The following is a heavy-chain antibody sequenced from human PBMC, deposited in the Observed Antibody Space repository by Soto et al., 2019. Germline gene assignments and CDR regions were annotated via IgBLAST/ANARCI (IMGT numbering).Heavy chain of an antibody. CDR2: IIPIFGTA. V-gene: IGHV1-69*13. D-gene: IGHD3-22*01. CDR1: GGTFSSYA. J-gene: IGHJ4*02. Sequence: GASVKVSCKASGGTFSSYAISWVRQAPGQGLEWMGGIIPIFGTANYAQKFQGRVTITADESTSTAYMELSSLRSEDTAVYYCARAEEPYYDSSGYYPGLYYFDYWGQGTLVTVSS. CDR3: ARAEEPYYDSSGYYPGLYYFDY.